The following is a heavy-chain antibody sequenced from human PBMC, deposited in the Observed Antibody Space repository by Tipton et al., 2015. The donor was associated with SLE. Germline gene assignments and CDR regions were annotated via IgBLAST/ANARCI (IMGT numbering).Heavy chain of an antibody. V-gene: IGHV3-11*01. Sequence: SLRLSCAASGFTFSDYYMSWIRQAPGKGLEWVSYISSSGSTIYYADSVKGRFTISRDNAKNSLYLQMNSLRAEDTAVYYCARAARYCSGGSCYFDYWGQGTLVTVSS. CDR1: GFTFSDYY. D-gene: IGHD2-15*01. J-gene: IGHJ4*02. CDR2: ISSSGSTI. CDR3: ARAARYCSGGSCYFDY.